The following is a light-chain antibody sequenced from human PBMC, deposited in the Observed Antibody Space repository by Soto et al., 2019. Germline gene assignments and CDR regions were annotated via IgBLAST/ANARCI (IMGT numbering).Light chain of an antibody. Sequence: EIVLTQSPGALSLSPGERATLSCRASQSVSNSHSAWYQQKPGQAPRLLIYGASNRATGVSDRFSGSGSGTDFTLTITRLELEDSAVYYCQQYDRSPLFGGGTKVEI. CDR3: QQYDRSPL. CDR1: QSVSNSH. J-gene: IGKJ4*01. V-gene: IGKV3-20*01. CDR2: GAS.